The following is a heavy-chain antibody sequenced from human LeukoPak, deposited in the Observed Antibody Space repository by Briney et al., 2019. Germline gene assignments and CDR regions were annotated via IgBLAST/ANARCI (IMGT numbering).Heavy chain of an antibody. Sequence: PGGSLRLSCAASGFPFSSYWMSWVRQAPGKGLEWVANIKQDGSEKYYVDSVKGRFTISRDNAKNSLYLQMNSLRAEDTAVYYCARVVYGTLHFDYWGQGTLVTVSS. D-gene: IGHD4-17*01. V-gene: IGHV3-7*01. CDR3: ARVVYGTLHFDY. CDR2: IKQDGSEK. J-gene: IGHJ4*02. CDR1: GFPFSSYW.